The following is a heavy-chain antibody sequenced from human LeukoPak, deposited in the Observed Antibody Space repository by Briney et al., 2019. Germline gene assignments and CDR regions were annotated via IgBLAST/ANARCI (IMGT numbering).Heavy chain of an antibody. D-gene: IGHD1-26*01. CDR2: ISGSGDNT. Sequence: GVSLRLSCAASGFIFSTYPMTWVRQAPGKGLEWVSGISGSGDNTLYADSVKGRFTISRDNSKNTLYLEMNSLRAEDTAIYYCAKMKGHPLPKYYMDVWGQGTTVTVSS. CDR3: AKMKGHPLPKYYMDV. V-gene: IGHV3-23*01. CDR1: GFIFSTYP. J-gene: IGHJ6*01.